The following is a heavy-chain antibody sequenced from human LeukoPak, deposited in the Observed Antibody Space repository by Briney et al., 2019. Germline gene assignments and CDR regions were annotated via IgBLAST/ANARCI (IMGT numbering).Heavy chain of an antibody. V-gene: IGHV3-74*01. Sequence: GGSLRLSCAASGDYWTHWVRQAPGQGLVWVSHIYSDGSWTSYADSVKGRFTISKDNAKNTVYLQMNNLRAEDTAVYYCVSFYEAYWGRGTLVTGSS. J-gene: IGHJ4*02. CDR2: IYSDGSWT. D-gene: IGHD2/OR15-2a*01. CDR3: VSFYEAY. CDR1: GDYW.